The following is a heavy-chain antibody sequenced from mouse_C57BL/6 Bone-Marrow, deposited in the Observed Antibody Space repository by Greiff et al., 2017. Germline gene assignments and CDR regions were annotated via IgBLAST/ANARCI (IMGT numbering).Heavy chain of an antibody. J-gene: IGHJ1*03. Sequence: QVQLQQPGAELVQPGASVKLSCKASGYTFTSYWMHWVKQRPGQGLEWIGMIHPNSGSTNYNETFKSKATLTVDKSSSTAYMQISSLTSEDSAVYDCARERVTAVWYFDVWGKGTTVTVSS. CDR1: GYTFTSYW. CDR2: IHPNSGST. CDR3: ARERVTAVWYFDV. V-gene: IGHV1-64*01. D-gene: IGHD2-2*01.